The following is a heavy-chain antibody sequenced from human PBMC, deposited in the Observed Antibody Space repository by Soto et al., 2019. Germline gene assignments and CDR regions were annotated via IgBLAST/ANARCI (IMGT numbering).Heavy chain of an antibody. Sequence: GGSLRLSCSASGFTFSSYWMHWARQAPGKGLEWVALISDDGSSKYYADSVKGRFTISRDNSKNTLYLQMNSLSAEDTAVYYCTRADLTVTLSVFDPWGQGTLVTVSS. J-gene: IGHJ5*02. CDR3: TRADLTVTLSVFDP. CDR1: GFTFSSYW. CDR2: ISDDGSSK. D-gene: IGHD4-17*01. V-gene: IGHV3-30-3*01.